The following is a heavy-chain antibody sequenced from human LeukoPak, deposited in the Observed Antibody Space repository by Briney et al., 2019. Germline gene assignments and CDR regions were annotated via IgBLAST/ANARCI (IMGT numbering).Heavy chain of an antibody. CDR3: ARSTVVTLSLSYYCGMDV. CDR1: GFTFSSYA. Sequence: GGSLRLSCAASGFTFSSYAMHWVRQAPGKGLEWVAVISYDGSNKYYADSVKGRFTISRDNSKNTLYLQMNSLRAEDTAVYYCARSTVVTLSLSYYCGMDVWGQGTTVTVSS. J-gene: IGHJ6*02. D-gene: IGHD4-23*01. CDR2: ISYDGSNK. V-gene: IGHV3-30*04.